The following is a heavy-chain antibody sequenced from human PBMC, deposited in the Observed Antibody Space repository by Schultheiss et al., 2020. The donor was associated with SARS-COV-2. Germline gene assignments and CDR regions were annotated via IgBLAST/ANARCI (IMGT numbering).Heavy chain of an antibody. CDR2: ISYDGSNK. CDR3: ASEGMYYYGSRDY. CDR1: GFSFSSYA. Sequence: GESLKISCAASGFSFSSYAMHWVRQAPDKGLEWVSLISYDGSNKYYADSVKGRFTISRDNSKNTLYLQVNSLRAEDTAVYYCASEGMYYYGSRDYWGQGTLVTVSS. J-gene: IGHJ4*02. D-gene: IGHD3-10*01. V-gene: IGHV3-30-3*01.